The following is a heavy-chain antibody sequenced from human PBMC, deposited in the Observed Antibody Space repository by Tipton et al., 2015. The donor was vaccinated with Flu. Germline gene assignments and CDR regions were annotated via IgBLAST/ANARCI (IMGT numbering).Heavy chain of an antibody. CDR1: GFTFSSYA. CDR3: AKDLGIAAAGRYAFDI. CDR2: ISGSGGST. J-gene: IGHJ3*02. D-gene: IGHD6-13*01. Sequence: SLRLSCAASGFTFSSYAMSWVRQAPGKGLEWVSAISGSGGSTYYADSVKGRFTISRDNSKNTLNLQMNSLRAEDTAVYYCAKDLGIAAAGRYAFDIWGQGTMVTVSS. V-gene: IGHV3-23*01.